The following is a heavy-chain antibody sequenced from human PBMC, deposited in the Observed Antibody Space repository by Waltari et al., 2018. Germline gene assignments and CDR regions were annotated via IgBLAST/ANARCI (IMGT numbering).Heavy chain of an antibody. CDR2: INHSGST. V-gene: IGHV4-34*01. CDR3: ARGGGPYYDFWSGYPKFDY. Sequence: QVQLQQWGAGLLKPPETLSLTCAVYGGSFSGYYWSWIRQPPGKGLEWIGEINHSGSTNYNPSLKSRVTISVDTSKNQFSLKLSSVTAADTAVYYCARGGGPYYDFWSGYPKFDYWGQGTLVTVSS. CDR1: GGSFSGYY. J-gene: IGHJ4*02. D-gene: IGHD3-3*01.